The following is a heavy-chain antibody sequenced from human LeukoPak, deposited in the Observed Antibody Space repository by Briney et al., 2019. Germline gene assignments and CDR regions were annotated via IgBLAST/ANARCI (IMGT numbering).Heavy chain of an antibody. CDR2: ISYDGSNK. V-gene: IGHV3-30-3*01. CDR1: GFTFSSYA. J-gene: IGHJ6*02. Sequence: GGSLRLSCAASGFTFSSYAMHWVRQAPGKGLEWVAVISYDGSNKYYADSVKGRFTISRDNSKNTLYLQMNSLRAEDTAVYYCAREEYYDIQNFPLGYYYGMDVWGQGTTVTVSS. CDR3: AREEYYDIQNFPLGYYYGMDV. D-gene: IGHD3-9*01.